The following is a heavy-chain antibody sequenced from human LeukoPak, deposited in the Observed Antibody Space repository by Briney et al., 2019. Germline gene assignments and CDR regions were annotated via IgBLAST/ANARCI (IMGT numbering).Heavy chain of an antibody. CDR3: ARAPGWGSSQLNDAFDI. CDR1: GASLSSYH. J-gene: IGHJ3*02. Sequence: SETLSLTCTVSGASLSSYHWSWIRQPAGKGLEWIGRISNSETTNYSPSLKSRVTISVDKSKNQFSLGLSSVTAADTAVYYCARAPGWGSSQLNDAFDIWGQGTIVTISS. CDR2: ISNSETT. D-gene: IGHD6-6*01. V-gene: IGHV4-4*07.